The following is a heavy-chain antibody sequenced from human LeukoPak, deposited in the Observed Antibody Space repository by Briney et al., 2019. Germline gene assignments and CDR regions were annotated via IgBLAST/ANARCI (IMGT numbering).Heavy chain of an antibody. Sequence: PSETLSLTCTVSGGSSSSSSYYWGWIRQPPGKGLEWIGSIYYSGSTYYNPSLESRVTISVDTSKNQFALKLTSVTAADTAVYYCARALIVVVPAAMRWVPGWFDPWGQGTLVTVSS. CDR2: IYYSGST. D-gene: IGHD2-2*01. J-gene: IGHJ5*02. CDR3: ARALIVVVPAAMRWVPGWFDP. CDR1: GGSSSSSSYY. V-gene: IGHV4-39*01.